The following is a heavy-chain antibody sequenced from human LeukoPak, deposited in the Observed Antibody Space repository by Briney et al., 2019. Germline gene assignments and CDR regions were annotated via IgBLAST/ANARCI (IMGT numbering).Heavy chain of an antibody. CDR3: ARDVVAALGSFDY. J-gene: IGHJ4*02. CDR1: GGSISSYY. Sequence: SETLSLTCTVSGGSISSYYWSWIRQPPGKGLEWIGYIYYSGSTSYNPSLKSRVTMSVDTSKNQFSLKLSSVTAADTAVYYCARDVVAALGSFDYWGQGTLVTVSS. CDR2: IYYSGST. D-gene: IGHD2-2*01. V-gene: IGHV4-59*12.